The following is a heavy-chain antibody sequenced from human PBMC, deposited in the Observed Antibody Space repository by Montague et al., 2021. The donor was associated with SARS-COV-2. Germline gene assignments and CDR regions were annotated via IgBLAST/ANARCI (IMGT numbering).Heavy chain of an antibody. Sequence: SETLSLTCEVSGGSMSGYYWTWIRQSPGKGLEWIGYVHYTGSTKYNPSLKTRVSLSLDTPKNHFSLHPSSVTAADTAIYFCARAQNTCFIANCVSYFDVWGLGALVTVSS. CDR1: GGSMSGYY. CDR3: ARAQNTCFIANCVSYFDV. J-gene: IGHJ4*02. CDR2: VHYTGST. D-gene: IGHD1-1*01. V-gene: IGHV4-59*01.